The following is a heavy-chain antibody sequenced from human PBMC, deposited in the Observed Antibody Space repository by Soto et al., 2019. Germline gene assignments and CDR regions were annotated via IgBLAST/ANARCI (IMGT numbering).Heavy chain of an antibody. CDR1: GFTFRNFG. CDR3: VKDSSPGGYFDS. J-gene: IGHJ4*02. CDR2: ISYDGSEK. V-gene: IGHV3-30*18. D-gene: IGHD2-15*01. Sequence: QVQLVESGGGVVHPGRSLRLSCAVSGFTFRNFGMHWVRQAPGKGLEWVAVISYDGSEKYYAESVKGRFTVFRDNYKNTLSLQINGLRSDDTAVYYCVKDSSPGGYFDSWGQGTLVTVSS.